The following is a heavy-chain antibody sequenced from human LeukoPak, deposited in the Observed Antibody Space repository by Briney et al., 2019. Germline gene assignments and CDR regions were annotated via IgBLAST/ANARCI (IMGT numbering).Heavy chain of an antibody. CDR3: AREDPQTTVPEGMDV. J-gene: IGHJ6*02. Sequence: SETLSLTCTVSGGSISHYYWSWIRQSPGKGLEWIGYIYYSGTTNYNPSLKSRVTISVDTSRNQFSPQLRSVTAADTAVYYCAREDPQTTVPEGMDVWGRGTTVIVSS. CDR2: IYYSGTT. D-gene: IGHD4-17*01. CDR1: GGSISHYY. V-gene: IGHV4-59*01.